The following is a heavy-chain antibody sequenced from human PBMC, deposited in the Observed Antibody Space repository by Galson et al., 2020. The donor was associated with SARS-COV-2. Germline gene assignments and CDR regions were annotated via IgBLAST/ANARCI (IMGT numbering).Heavy chain of an antibody. J-gene: IGHJ4*02. CDR3: VRSEGIYLYHFDY. CDR1: GYTFTGYF. CDR2: INPNSGDT. V-gene: IGHV1-2*02. Sequence: ASVKVSCKASGYTFTGYFIHWVRQAPGQGLAWMGWINPNSGDTNLAQKFQGRVTMTRDTSISTAYVELSRLRSDDTAVYYCVRSEGIYLYHFDYWGQGTLVTVSS.